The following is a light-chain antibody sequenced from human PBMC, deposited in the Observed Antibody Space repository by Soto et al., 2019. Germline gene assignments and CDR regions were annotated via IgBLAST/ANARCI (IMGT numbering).Light chain of an antibody. CDR1: QSVRSSY. Sequence: EIVLTQSPGTLSLSPGETATLSCRASQSVRSSYLTWYQQKPGQAPRLLIKGASRRATGVPDRFSGSGSGTDFILTISRLEPEDFAVYYCQQYESSPQTFGQGTKVEIK. J-gene: IGKJ1*01. CDR2: GAS. V-gene: IGKV3-20*01. CDR3: QQYESSPQT.